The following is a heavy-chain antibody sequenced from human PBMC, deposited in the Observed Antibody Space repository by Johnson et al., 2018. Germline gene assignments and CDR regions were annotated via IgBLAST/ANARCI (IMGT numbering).Heavy chain of an antibody. V-gene: IGHV3-15*07. J-gene: IGHJ6*03. CDR1: GFTFSNAW. D-gene: IGHD2-2*03. CDR2: IKSKIDGGTT. Sequence: VQLVQSGGGLVKPGGSLRLSCAASGFTFSNAWMNWVRQAPGKGLEWVGRIKSKIDGGTTDYAAPVKGRFAIPRDDSKNTLYLQMNSLKSEDAAVYYCTTGGYCTTTSCFGDYFYYHMDVWGKGTTVTVPS. CDR3: TTGGYCTTTSCFGDYFYYHMDV.